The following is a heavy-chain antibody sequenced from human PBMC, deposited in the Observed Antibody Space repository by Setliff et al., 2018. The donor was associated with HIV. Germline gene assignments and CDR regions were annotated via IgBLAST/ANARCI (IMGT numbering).Heavy chain of an antibody. V-gene: IGHV4-59*01. Sequence: PSETLSLTCTVSGGSISSYYWSWIRQPPGKGLEWIGYIYYSGSTNYNPSLKSRVTISVDTSKNQFSLKLTSVTAADTAVYYCARGRPDGSVGFGYWGQGTLVTVSS. CDR3: ARGRPDGSVGFGY. CDR1: GGSISSYY. D-gene: IGHD2-15*01. J-gene: IGHJ4*02. CDR2: IYYSGST.